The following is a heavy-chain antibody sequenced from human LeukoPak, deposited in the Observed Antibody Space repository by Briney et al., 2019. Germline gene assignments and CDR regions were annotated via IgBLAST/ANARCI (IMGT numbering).Heavy chain of an antibody. CDR3: AKSSGYCALYYFDY. D-gene: IGHD3-3*01. V-gene: IGHV3-23*01. J-gene: IGHJ4*02. CDR2: LSGSGGST. CDR1: GFTFSNYG. Sequence: GGSLRLSCAASGFTFSNYGMSWVRQAPGKGLEWVSALSGSGGSTYYADAVKGRFTISRDNSKTTLYLQMNSLRAEDTAVYYCAKSSGYCALYYFDYWGQGTLVTVSS.